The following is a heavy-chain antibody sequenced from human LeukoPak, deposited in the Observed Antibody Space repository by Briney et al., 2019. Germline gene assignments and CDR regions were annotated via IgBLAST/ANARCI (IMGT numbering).Heavy chain of an antibody. Sequence: SETLSLTCTVSGGSITSSSYSWGWIRQPPGKGLEWIARIYYSGRTFHNPSLKSRVTISVDTSKNQFSLRLSSVTAADTAVYYCARHWRGSGIFDYWGQGTLVTVSS. CDR3: ARHWRGSGIFDY. D-gene: IGHD3-10*01. J-gene: IGHJ4*02. V-gene: IGHV4-39*01. CDR2: IYYSGRT. CDR1: GGSITSSSYS.